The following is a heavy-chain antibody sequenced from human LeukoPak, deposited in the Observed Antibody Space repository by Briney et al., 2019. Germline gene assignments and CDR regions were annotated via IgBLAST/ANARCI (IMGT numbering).Heavy chain of an antibody. D-gene: IGHD5-12*01. CDR2: IIGSVAST. CDR3: AKGGYDYVEVGYFDY. Sequence: GGSLRLSCAASGFTFFSYPMNWVRQAPGKGLEWVSVIIGSVASTYYADSVKGRFTISRDNSKNTLYLQMNSLRADDTAVYYCAKGGYDYVEVGYFDYWGQGTLVTVSS. J-gene: IGHJ4*02. V-gene: IGHV3-23*01. CDR1: GFTFFSYP.